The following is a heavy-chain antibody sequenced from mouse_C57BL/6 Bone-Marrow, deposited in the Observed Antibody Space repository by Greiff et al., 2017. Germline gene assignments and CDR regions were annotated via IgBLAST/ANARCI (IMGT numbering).Heavy chain of an antibody. D-gene: IGHD2-3*01. J-gene: IGHJ4*01. V-gene: IGHV14-3*01. Sequence: VQLKESVAELVRPGASVKLSCTASGFNIKNTYMHWVKQRPEQCLEWIGRIDPANGNTKYAPKFQGKATITADTSSNTAYLQLSSLTSEDTAIYYCARSDGYLFYAMDYWGQGTSVTVSS. CDR2: IDPANGNT. CDR1: GFNIKNTY. CDR3: ARSDGYLFYAMDY.